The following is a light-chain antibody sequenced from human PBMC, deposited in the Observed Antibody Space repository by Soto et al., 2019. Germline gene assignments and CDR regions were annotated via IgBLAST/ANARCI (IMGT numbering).Light chain of an antibody. CDR1: QSISNW. CDR2: DAS. V-gene: IGKV1-5*01. CDR3: QHHNSYPFT. Sequence: DIQMTQSPSTLSASVGDRVTITCRASQSISNWLAWSQQKPGKAPKLLIFDASTLESGVPSRFSGSGSGTEFTLTISSLQPDDFATYYCQHHNSYPFTFGQGTRLDIK. J-gene: IGKJ5*01.